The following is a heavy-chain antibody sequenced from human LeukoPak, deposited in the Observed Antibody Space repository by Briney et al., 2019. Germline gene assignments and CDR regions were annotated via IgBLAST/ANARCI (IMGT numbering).Heavy chain of an antibody. J-gene: IGHJ4*02. D-gene: IGHD6-13*01. CDR3: ARGQQQLVRSPPDY. V-gene: IGHV1-2*02. Sequence: ASVKVSCKASGYTFTGYYMHWVRQAPGQGLEWMGWINPNSGGTNYAQKFQGRVTMTRDTSISTAYMELSSLRSEDTAVYYCARGQQQLVRSPPDYWGQGTLVTVSS. CDR1: GYTFTGYY. CDR2: INPNSGGT.